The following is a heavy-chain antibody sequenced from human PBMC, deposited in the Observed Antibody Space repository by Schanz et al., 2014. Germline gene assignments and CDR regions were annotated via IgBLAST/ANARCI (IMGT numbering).Heavy chain of an antibody. V-gene: IGHV3-23*01. CDR1: GFTFSTYA. CDR2: ISGSGGST. J-gene: IGHJ6*02. D-gene: IGHD2-15*01. CDR3: AKGMGYCSGGTCYDYYYYGLDV. Sequence: EVQLLDSGGGLVQPGGSLRLSCAASGFTFSTYAMSWVRQAPGKGLEWVSAISGSGGSTYYADSVKGRFTISRDNSKNTLYLQMNSLSADDTAVFYCAKGMGYCSGGTCYDYYYYGLDVWGQGTLVTVSS.